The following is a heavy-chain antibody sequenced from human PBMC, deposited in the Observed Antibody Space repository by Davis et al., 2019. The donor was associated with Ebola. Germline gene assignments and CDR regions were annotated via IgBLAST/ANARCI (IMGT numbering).Heavy chain of an antibody. J-gene: IGHJ4*02. CDR3: TQASGGGDY. CDR2: IRSKANSYAT. V-gene: IGHV3-73*01. Sequence: GGSLRLSCAASGFTLSGSAMHWVRQVSGKGLEWVGRIRSKANSYATAYAESVKGRFTISRDDSKNTAYLQMNSLKTEDTAVYYCTQASGGGDYWGQGTLVTVSS. D-gene: IGHD6-19*01. CDR1: GFTLSGSA.